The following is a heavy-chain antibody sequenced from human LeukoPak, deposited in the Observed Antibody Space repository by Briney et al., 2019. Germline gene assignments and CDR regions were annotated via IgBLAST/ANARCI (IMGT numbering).Heavy chain of an antibody. Sequence: ASVKVSCKAAGYTLTSSFITWGPQAPGQGLEWMGIINPSGGNTGYAQKFQGRLSMTRDTSTTTVYMVLRSLRSEDTAVYYCARGVSSEFDYWGQGTLVTVSS. CDR1: GYTLTSSF. D-gene: IGHD6-6*01. V-gene: IGHV1-46*01. CDR3: ARGVSSEFDY. J-gene: IGHJ4*02. CDR2: INPSGGNT.